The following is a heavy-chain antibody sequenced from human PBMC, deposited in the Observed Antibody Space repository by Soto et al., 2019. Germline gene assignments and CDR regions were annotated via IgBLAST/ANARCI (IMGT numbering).Heavy chain of an antibody. CDR2: IYYSGST. D-gene: IGHD3-16*02. CDR1: GGSISSYY. Sequence: PSETLSLTCTVSGGSISSYYWSWIRQPPGKGLEWIGYIYYSGSTNYNPSLKSRVTISVDTSKNQFSLKLSSVTAADTAVYYCARIVEAPTFDYWGQGTLVTVSS. V-gene: IGHV4-59*01. CDR3: ARIVEAPTFDY. J-gene: IGHJ4*02.